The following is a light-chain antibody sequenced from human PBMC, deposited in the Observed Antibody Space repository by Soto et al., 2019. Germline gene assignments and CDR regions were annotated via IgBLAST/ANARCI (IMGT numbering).Light chain of an antibody. V-gene: IGKV3-15*01. CDR2: GAS. Sequence: ERVMTQSPATLSLSPGGRATLSCRASQSISDTLAWYQQKPGQAPRLLIYGASARATTFPARFSGSGSGTDFTLTISSLQSEDFAVYYCQQYNNWPWTFGQGTKVDIK. J-gene: IGKJ1*01. CDR3: QQYNNWPWT. CDR1: QSISDT.